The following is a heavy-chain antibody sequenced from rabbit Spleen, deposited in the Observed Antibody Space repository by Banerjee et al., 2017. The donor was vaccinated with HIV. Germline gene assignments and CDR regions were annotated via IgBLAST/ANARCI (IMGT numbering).Heavy chain of an antibody. J-gene: IGHJ6*01. CDR3: ARDTGSSFSSYGMDL. CDR2: INAVTGKA. CDR1: GFSFSSKAV. D-gene: IGHD8-1*01. Sequence: QEQLVESGGGLVQPEGSLKLSCTASGFSFSSKAVMCWVRQAPGKGLDWIACINAVTGKAVYASWAKGRFTFSKTSSTTVTLQVTSLTAADTATYFCARDTGSSFSSYGMDLWGPGTLVTVS. V-gene: IGHV1S45*01.